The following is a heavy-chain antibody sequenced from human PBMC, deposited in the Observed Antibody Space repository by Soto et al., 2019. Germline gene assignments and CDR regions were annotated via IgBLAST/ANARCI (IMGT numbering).Heavy chain of an antibody. D-gene: IGHD2-15*01. J-gene: IGHJ4*02. V-gene: IGHV4-34*01. CDR1: GGSFTGYY. Sequence: QVQLQQWGAGLLKPSETLSLTCAVNGGSFTGYYWSWVRQPPGKGLEWIGEIKDGGSTNYSPSLRSVFTISADTSKKQFSLKVTSVTAADTGVYYCARGQEGVVATHWDQGTLVTVSS. CDR2: IKDGGST. CDR3: ARGQEGVVATH.